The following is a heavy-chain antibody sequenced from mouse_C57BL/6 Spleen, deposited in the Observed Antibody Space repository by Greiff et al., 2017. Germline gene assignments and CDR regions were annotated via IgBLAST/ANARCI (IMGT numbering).Heavy chain of an antibody. D-gene: IGHD1-1*01. CDR1: GFSLPSYG. Sequence: VQLQQSGPGLVQPSQSLSITCTVSGFSLPSYGVHWVRQSPGKGLEWLGVIWRGGSTDYNAAFMSRLSITKDNSKSQVFFKMNSLQADDTAIYYCAKPNYYGSSPCAYWGQGTLVTVSA. CDR3: AKPNYYGSSPCAY. V-gene: IGHV2-5*01. CDR2: IWRGGST. J-gene: IGHJ3*01.